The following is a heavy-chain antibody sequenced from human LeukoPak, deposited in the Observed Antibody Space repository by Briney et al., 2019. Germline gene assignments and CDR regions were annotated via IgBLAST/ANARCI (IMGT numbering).Heavy chain of an antibody. J-gene: IGHJ4*02. D-gene: IGHD3-10*01. CDR3: ARRSSRYYGSGSYRKYYFDY. V-gene: IGHV4-38-2*02. CDR2: IYHSGST. CDR1: GYSISSGYY. Sequence: SETLSLTCTVSGYSISSGYYWGWIRQPPGKGLEWIGSIYHSGSTNYNPSLKSRVTISVDTSKNQLSLKLSSVTAADTAVYYCARRSSRYYGSGSYRKYYFDYWGQGTLVTVSS.